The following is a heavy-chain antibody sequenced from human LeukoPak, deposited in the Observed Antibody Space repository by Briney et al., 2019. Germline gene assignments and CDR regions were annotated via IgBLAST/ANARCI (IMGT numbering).Heavy chain of an antibody. Sequence: PSETLSLTCTVSGGSISSYYWSWIRQPPGKGLEWIGYIYYSGSTNYNPSLKSRVTISVDTSKNQFSLKVSSVTAADTAVYYCAGYVAAAGPGVFGYWGQGTLVTVSS. CDR1: GGSISSYY. D-gene: IGHD6-13*01. V-gene: IGHV4-59*01. CDR2: IYYSGST. J-gene: IGHJ4*02. CDR3: AGYVAAAGPGVFGY.